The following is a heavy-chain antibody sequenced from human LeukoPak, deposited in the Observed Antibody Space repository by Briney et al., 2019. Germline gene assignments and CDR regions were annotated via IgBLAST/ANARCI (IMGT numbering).Heavy chain of an antibody. CDR3: ARVVGATSYFDY. CDR2: INHSGST. Sequence: PSETLSLTCAVYGESFSGYFWSCLRQPPGKGLEWIGEINHSGSTNYNPSLKSRITISVDTSKNQYTLKLTSVTAADTAVYYCARVVGATSYFDYWGQGTLVTVSS. CDR1: GESFSGYF. V-gene: IGHV4-34*01. D-gene: IGHD1-26*01. J-gene: IGHJ4*02.